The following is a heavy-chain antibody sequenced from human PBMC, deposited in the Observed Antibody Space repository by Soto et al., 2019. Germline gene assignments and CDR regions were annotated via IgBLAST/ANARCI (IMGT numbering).Heavy chain of an antibody. V-gene: IGHV4-59*08. CDR1: GGSISSYY. J-gene: IGHJ4*02. D-gene: IGHD4-17*01. CDR3: ARRYGDYSDY. Sequence: PSETLSLTCTVSGGSISSYYWSWIRQPPGKGLEWIGYIYYSGSTNYNPSLKSRVTISVDTSKNQFSLKLSSVTAADTAVYYCARRYGDYSDYWGQGTLVTVSS. CDR2: IYYSGST.